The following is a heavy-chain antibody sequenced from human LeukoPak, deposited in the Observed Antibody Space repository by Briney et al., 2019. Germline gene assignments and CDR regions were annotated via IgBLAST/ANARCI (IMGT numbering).Heavy chain of an antibody. J-gene: IGHJ6*02. CDR2: ISAYNVNT. Sequence: ASVNVSCKASGYAFTSYGISWVRQAPGQGLEWMGCISAYNVNTNSAQNLQGRVTMSTDTSTSTAFMELMSLTSDDTAVYYCVRDTPGQAPYYYGMDVWGQGTTVTVSS. V-gene: IGHV1-18*01. CDR3: VRDTPGQAPYYYGMDV. CDR1: GYAFTSYG. D-gene: IGHD6-6*01.